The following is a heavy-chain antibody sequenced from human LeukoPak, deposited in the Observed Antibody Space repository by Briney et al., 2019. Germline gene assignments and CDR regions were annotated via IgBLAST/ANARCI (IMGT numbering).Heavy chain of an antibody. CDR3: AIRIAAAGSLDY. D-gene: IGHD6-13*01. J-gene: IGHJ4*02. CDR1: GGTFSSYA. CDR2: IIPILGKA. V-gene: IGHV1-69*04. Sequence: GASVKVSCKASGGTFSSYAISWVRQAPGQGLEWMGRIIPILGKANYAQKFQGRVTITADKSTSTAYPASTAYIYQSSLRSEDTAVYYCAIRIAAAGSLDYWGQGTLVTVSS.